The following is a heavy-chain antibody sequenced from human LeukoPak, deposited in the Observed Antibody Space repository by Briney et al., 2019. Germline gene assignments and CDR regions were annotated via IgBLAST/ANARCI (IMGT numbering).Heavy chain of an antibody. CDR2: ISASGASP. D-gene: IGHD5/OR15-5a*01. CDR3: AKDTSVGAFDI. CDR1: GFTFSDYA. Sequence: GGSLRLSCAASGFTFSDYAMIWVRQAPGKGLEWVAGISASGASPYYADSVKGRFTISRDNSMNTLYVQMNSLRAEDTAVYYCAKDTSVGAFDIWGQGTMVTVSS. V-gene: IGHV3-23*01. J-gene: IGHJ3*02.